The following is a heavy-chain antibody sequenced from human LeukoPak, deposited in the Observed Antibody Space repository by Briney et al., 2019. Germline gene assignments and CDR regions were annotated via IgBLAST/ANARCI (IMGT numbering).Heavy chain of an antibody. V-gene: IGHV3-23*01. Sequence: GGTLRLSCAASGFTVSTYGMSWVRQAPGKGLEWVSSISGSGRTYYADSVRGRVTCSRDDSKSAVSLVMNSLRAEDTAVYYCAKDFGDFYPPLFDSWGHGTLVTVSS. J-gene: IGHJ4*01. CDR1: GFTVSTYG. CDR2: ISGSGRT. CDR3: AKDFGDFYPPLFDS. D-gene: IGHD4-17*01.